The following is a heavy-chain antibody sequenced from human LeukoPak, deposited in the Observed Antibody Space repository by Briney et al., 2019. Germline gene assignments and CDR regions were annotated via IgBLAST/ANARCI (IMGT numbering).Heavy chain of an antibody. Sequence: GGSLRLSCAASGFTFRNYVIHWVRQAPGKGLEWVAVTSSDLNVKLYADSVKGRFTISRDNPRSTLYLQMNSLRPEDTAIYYCAREGYYGSGSPPSLYFDYWGQGTLVTVSS. CDR3: AREGYYGSGSPPSLYFDY. D-gene: IGHD3-10*01. CDR1: GFTFRNYV. CDR2: TSSDLNVK. V-gene: IGHV3-30-3*01. J-gene: IGHJ4*02.